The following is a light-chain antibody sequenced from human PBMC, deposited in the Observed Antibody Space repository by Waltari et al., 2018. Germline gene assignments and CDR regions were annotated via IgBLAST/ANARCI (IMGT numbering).Light chain of an antibody. CDR1: QSVSSK. V-gene: IGKV3-15*01. J-gene: IGKJ1*01. CDR2: GAS. Sequence: EIVMTQSPATLSVSPGERATLSCRASQSVSSKLAWYQQKPGPAPRLLIYGASTRATGIPARFSGSESGTEFTLTISSLQSEDFAVYYCHQYNNWPRTFGQGTKVEIK. CDR3: HQYNNWPRT.